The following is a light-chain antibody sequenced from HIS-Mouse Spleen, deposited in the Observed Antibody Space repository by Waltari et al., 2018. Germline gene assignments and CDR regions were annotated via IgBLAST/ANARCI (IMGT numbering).Light chain of an antibody. V-gene: IGLV3-10*01. CDR2: EDS. J-gene: IGLJ2*01. CDR1: ACSKKY. CDR3: YSTDSSGNHRV. Sequence: SYQLTQPPSLSVSPGQTARSTPSGDACSKKYYYWYQQKSGQAPVLVIYEDSKRPSGIPERFSGSSSGTMATLTISGAQVEDEADYYCYSTDSSGNHRVFGGGTKLTVL.